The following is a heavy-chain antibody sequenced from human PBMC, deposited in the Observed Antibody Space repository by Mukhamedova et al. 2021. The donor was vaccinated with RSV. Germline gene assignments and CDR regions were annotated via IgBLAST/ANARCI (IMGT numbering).Heavy chain of an antibody. CDR2: T. J-gene: IGHJ3*02. V-gene: IGHV5-10-1*01. D-gene: IGHD6-13*01. Sequence: TNYSPSFQGHVTISADKSISTAYLQWSSLKASDTAMYYCARRAAGGYDAFDTWGQGTMVIVSS. CDR3: ARRAAGGYDAFDT.